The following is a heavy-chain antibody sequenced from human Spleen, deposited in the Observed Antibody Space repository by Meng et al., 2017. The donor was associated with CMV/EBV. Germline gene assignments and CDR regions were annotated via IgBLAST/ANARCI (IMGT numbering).Heavy chain of an antibody. CDR1: GGSVHSRRHY. Sequence: LTCTFSGGSVHSRRHYWSWMRQPPGKGLEWIGLIYYSGRTTYNSTLKSRVTISIDTSKNQFSLKVSYVTVADTGVYYCARGSNGWFDPWGQGTLVTVSS. CDR3: ARGSNGWFDP. CDR2: IYYSGRT. V-gene: IGHV4-61*01. J-gene: IGHJ5*02.